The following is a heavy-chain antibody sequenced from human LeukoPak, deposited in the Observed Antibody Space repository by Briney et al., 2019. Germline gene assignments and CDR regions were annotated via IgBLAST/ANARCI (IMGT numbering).Heavy chain of an antibody. D-gene: IGHD3-10*01. Sequence: GGSLRLSCAASGFTFSSYAMSWVRQAPGKGLEWVSAISGSGGSTYYADSVKGRFTISRDNSKNTLYLQMNSLRAEDTAVYYCAKKEAMIRGVPYYYDFWGQGTLVTVSS. CDR2: ISGSGGST. CDR1: GFTFSSYA. CDR3: AKKEAMIRGVPYYYDF. J-gene: IGHJ4*02. V-gene: IGHV3-23*01.